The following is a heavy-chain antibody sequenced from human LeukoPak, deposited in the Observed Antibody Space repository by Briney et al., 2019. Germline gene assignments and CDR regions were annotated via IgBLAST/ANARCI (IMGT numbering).Heavy chain of an antibody. CDR2: IYYSGTT. D-gene: IGHD6-19*01. CDR3: ARGAGWYDY. J-gene: IGHJ4*02. Sequence: SETLSLTCTVSGDSISNYYWSWIRQPPGKGLEWMGYIYYSGTTKYNPFLKSRVTISVDTSKNQFSLKLSSVTAADTAVYYCARGAGWYDYWGQGTLVTVSS. V-gene: IGHV4-59*01. CDR1: GDSISNYY.